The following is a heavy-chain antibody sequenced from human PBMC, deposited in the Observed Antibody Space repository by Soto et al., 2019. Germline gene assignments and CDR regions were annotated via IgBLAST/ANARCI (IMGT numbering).Heavy chain of an antibody. Sequence: PGGSLRLSCTASRFTISSYWMHWVRQDPGKGLLWVSRINSDGSSTNYADSVKGRSTISRDNAKSTLWLQVNSLRAEDTAVYYWASAMGGTRNALNIWGQGTMVTVSS. CDR2: INSDGSST. J-gene: IGHJ3*02. CDR3: ASAMGGTRNALNI. V-gene: IGHV3-74*01. D-gene: IGHD6-19*01. CDR1: RFTISSYW.